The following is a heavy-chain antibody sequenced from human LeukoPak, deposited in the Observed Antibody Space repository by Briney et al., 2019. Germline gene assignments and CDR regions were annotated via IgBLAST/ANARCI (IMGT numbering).Heavy chain of an antibody. D-gene: IGHD3-16*01. Sequence: SETRSLTCTVSGGSISSGSYYWSWIRQPAGKGLEWIGRIYTSGRTNYNPSLKSRVTISADTSNNQFSLKLISVTAADTAVYYCARTPRGEFSDYWGQGTLVTVSS. J-gene: IGHJ4*02. CDR2: IYTSGRT. CDR1: GGSISSGSYY. V-gene: IGHV4-61*02. CDR3: ARTPRGEFSDY.